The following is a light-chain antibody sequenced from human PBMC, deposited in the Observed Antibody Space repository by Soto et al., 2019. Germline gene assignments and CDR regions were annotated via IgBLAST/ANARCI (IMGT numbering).Light chain of an antibody. V-gene: IGKV3-11*01. CDR1: QSVGSY. J-gene: IGKJ2*01. CDR2: DAS. CDR3: QQRSNWPEYT. Sequence: EIVLTQSPATLSLSPGEGATLSCRASQSVGSYLAWYQHKPGQAPRLLIYDASNRATGIPARFSGSGSGTDFTLTISSLEPEDFAVYYCQQRSNWPEYTFGQGTRLEIK.